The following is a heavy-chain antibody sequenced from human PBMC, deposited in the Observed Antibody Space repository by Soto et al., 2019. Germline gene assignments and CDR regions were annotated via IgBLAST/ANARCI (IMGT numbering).Heavy chain of an antibody. Sequence: EVQLVESGGGLVQRGRSLRLSCAASGFTFDDYAMHWVRQAPGKGLEWVSGISWNSGSIGYADSVKGRFTISRDNAKNSLYLQMNSLRAEDTALYYCAKVSYGDYGPVDYWGQGTLVTVSS. CDR2: ISWNSGSI. D-gene: IGHD4-17*01. J-gene: IGHJ4*02. V-gene: IGHV3-9*01. CDR3: AKVSYGDYGPVDY. CDR1: GFTFDDYA.